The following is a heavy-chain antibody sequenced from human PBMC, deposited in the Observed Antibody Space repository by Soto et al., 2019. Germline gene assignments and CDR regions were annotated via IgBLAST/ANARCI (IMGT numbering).Heavy chain of an antibody. Sequence: SESLSLTYTHSGGSISRYYWSWIRQPAGKGLEWIGRIYTSGSTNYNPSLKSRVTMSVDTSKNQFSLKLSSVTAADTAVYYCARDRTAPGPYNWFDPWGQGTLVTVS. CDR3: ARDRTAPGPYNWFDP. V-gene: IGHV4-4*07. CDR2: IYTSGST. CDR1: GGSISRYY. J-gene: IGHJ5*02. D-gene: IGHD1-1*01.